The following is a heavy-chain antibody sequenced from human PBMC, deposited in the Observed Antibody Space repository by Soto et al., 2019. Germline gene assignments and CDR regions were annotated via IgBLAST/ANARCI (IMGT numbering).Heavy chain of an antibody. CDR2: INPNNGDT. CDR1: GYTFTGYY. D-gene: IGHD5-12*01. V-gene: IGHV1-2*02. J-gene: IGHJ4*02. Sequence: GASVKVSCKASGYTFTGYYIHWVRQAPGQGLEWMGWINPNNGDTNFAQKFQGRVTLTRDTSTSTAHMELSSLTFDDTAVYYCARHSGYDYVFDYWGQGTLVTSPQ. CDR3: ARHSGYDYVFDY.